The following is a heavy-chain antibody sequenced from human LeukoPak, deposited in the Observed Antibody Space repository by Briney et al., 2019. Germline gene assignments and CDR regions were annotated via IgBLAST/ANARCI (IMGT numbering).Heavy chain of an antibody. CDR1: GFSLSTSGVG. V-gene: IGHV2-5*02. D-gene: IGHD5-18*01. Sequence: SGPTLVKPTQTLTLTCTFSGFSLSTSGVGVGWIRQPPGKALEWLALIYWDDDKRYSLSLKSRLTITKDTSKNQVVLTITNMDPVDTATYYCAHRRSSRSYGYLYFDYWGQGTPVTVSS. CDR3: AHRRSSRSYGYLYFDY. CDR2: IYWDDDK. J-gene: IGHJ4*02.